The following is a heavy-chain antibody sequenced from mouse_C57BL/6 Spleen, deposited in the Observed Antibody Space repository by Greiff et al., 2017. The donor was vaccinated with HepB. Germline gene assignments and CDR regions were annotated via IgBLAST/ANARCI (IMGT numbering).Heavy chain of an antibody. Sequence: EVQLQQSGAELVRPGASVKLSCTASGFNIKDDYMHWVKQRPEQGLEWIGWIDPENGDTEYASKFQGKATITADTSSNTAYLQLSSLTSEDTAVYYCTTGGNDLFAYWSQGTLVTVSA. CDR2: IDPENGDT. V-gene: IGHV14-4*01. D-gene: IGHD2-1*01. CDR1: GFNIKDDY. CDR3: TTGGNDLFAY. J-gene: IGHJ3*01.